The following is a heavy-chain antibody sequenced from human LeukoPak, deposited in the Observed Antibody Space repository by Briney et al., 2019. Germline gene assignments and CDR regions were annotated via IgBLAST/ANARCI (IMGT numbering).Heavy chain of an antibody. CDR2: IFYSGST. CDR3: ARGYTISYYYYMDV. Sequence: SETLSLTCTVSGGSISTSNYYWGWIRQPPGKGLEWIGNIFYSGSTYYNPSLKSRVTISVDTSKNQFSLKLSSVTAADTAVYYCARGYTISYYYYMDVWGKGTTVTVSS. V-gene: IGHV4-39*07. D-gene: IGHD3-3*01. J-gene: IGHJ6*03. CDR1: GGSISTSNYY.